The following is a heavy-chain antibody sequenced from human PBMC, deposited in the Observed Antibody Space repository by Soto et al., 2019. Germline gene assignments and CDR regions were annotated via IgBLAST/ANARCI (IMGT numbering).Heavy chain of an antibody. J-gene: IGHJ4*02. CDR1: GVSISSGRYY. CDR3: ARSLTAVAGTYY. Sequence: QVQLQESGPGLVKPSQTLSLNCTVSGVSISSGRYYWSWNRQHPGKGLEWVGSIYYSGRTYDNPSLKSRGTISVDTSKSQFSLTLSSVTAADTAVYYSARSLTAVAGTYYWGQGPRVTVSS. V-gene: IGHV4-31*03. D-gene: IGHD6-19*01. CDR2: IYYSGRT.